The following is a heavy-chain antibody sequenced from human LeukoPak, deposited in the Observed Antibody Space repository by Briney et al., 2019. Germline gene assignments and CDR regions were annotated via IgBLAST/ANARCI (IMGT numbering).Heavy chain of an antibody. D-gene: IGHD1-26*01. V-gene: IGHV3-23*01. CDR2: ISGSGGST. J-gene: IGHJ4*02. CDR3: AKALVGATIFDY. Sequence: GGSLRLSCAASGFTFDDYAMHWVRQAPGKGLEWVSGISGSGGSTYYADSVKGRFTISRDNSKNTLYLQMNSLRAEDTAVYYCAKALVGATIFDYWGQGTLVTVSS. CDR1: GFTFDDYA.